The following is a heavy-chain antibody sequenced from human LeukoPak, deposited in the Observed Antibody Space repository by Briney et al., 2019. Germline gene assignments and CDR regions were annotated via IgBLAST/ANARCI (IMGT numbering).Heavy chain of an antibody. J-gene: IGHJ6*03. Sequence: GGSLRLSCAASGFTFSSYWMNWVRQAPGKGLEWVANIKQDGSEKYYVDSVKGRLTISRDNAKNSLYLQMNSLRAEDTAVYYCARVEMVYAHYYYYYMDVWGKGTTVTVSS. D-gene: IGHD2-8*01. CDR1: GFTFSSYW. CDR3: ARVEMVYAHYYYYYMDV. CDR2: IKQDGSEK. V-gene: IGHV3-7*01.